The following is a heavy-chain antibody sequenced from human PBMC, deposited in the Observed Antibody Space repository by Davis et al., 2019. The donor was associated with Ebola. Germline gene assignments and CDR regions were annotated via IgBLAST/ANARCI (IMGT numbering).Heavy chain of an antibody. D-gene: IGHD4-17*01. Sequence: GESLKLSCAASGFIFSSYAMSWVRQAPGKGLEWVSSISVRSITYHADSVKGRFTISRDDSKNTLYLQMNSLRAEDTAVYYCAKVHPPTTVTTGWFDPWGQGTPVTVSS. CDR1: GFIFSSYA. V-gene: IGHV3-23*01. CDR2: ISVRSIT. J-gene: IGHJ5*02. CDR3: AKVHPPTTVTTGWFDP.